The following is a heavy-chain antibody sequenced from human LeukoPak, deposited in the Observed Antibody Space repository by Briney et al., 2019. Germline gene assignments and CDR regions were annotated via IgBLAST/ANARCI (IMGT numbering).Heavy chain of an antibody. D-gene: IGHD6-6*01. CDR1: GFTFNNYW. CDR3: ARIGYSSSSLDC. CDR2: IKQDGSVK. V-gene: IGHV3-7*01. J-gene: IGHJ4*02. Sequence: GGSLRLSCAASGFTFNNYWMTWVRQAPGKGLKWVANIKQDGSVKYYVDSVKGRFTISRDNAKNSLYLQMNSLRAEDAAVYFCARIGYSSSSLDCWGQGTLVTVSS.